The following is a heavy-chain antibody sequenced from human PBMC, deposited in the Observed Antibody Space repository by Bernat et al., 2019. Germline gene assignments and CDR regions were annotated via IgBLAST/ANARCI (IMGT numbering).Heavy chain of an antibody. D-gene: IGHD1-26*01. Sequence: QVQLVQSGAEVKKPGSSVKVSCKASGGTFSSYAISWVRQAPGQGLEWMGGIIPIFGTANYAQKFQGGVTITADESTSTAYMGLGSLRSEDTAVYYCAREGWELLSSFDYWGQGTLVTVSS. CDR1: GGTFSSYA. J-gene: IGHJ4*02. CDR3: AREGWELLSSFDY. V-gene: IGHV1-69*01. CDR2: IIPIFGTA.